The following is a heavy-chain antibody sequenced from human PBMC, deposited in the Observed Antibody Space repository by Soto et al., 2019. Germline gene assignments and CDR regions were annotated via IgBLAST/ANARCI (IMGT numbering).Heavy chain of an antibody. D-gene: IGHD2-21*02. V-gene: IGHV4-30-2*01. CDR3: ARVAYCGGDCQSGFDP. CDR2: IYHSGST. CDR1: GGSISSGGYS. Sequence: QLQLQESGSGLVKPSQTLSLTCAVSGGSISSGGYSWSWIRQPPGKGLEWIGYIYHSGSTYYNPSLKSRVTISVDRSKNQFSLKLSSVTAADTAVYYCARVAYCGGDCQSGFDPWGQGTLVTVSS. J-gene: IGHJ5*02.